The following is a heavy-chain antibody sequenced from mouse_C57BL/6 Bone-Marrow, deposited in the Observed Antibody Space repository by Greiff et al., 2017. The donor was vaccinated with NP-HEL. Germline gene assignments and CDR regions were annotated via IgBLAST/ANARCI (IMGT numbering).Heavy chain of an antibody. J-gene: IGHJ2*01. D-gene: IGHD2-3*01. CDR3: AREGFYDGC. CDR1: GYTFTSYW. V-gene: IGHV1-64*01. CDR2: IHPNSGST. Sequence: QVQLQQSGAELVKPGASVKLSCKASGYTFTSYWMHWVKQRPGQGLEWIGMIHPNSGSTNYNEKFKSKATLTVDKSSSTAYMQLSSLTSEDAAVYYCAREGFYDGCWGQGTTLTVSS.